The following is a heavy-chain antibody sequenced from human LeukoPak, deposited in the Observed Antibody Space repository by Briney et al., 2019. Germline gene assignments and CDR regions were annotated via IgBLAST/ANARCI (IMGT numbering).Heavy chain of an antibody. D-gene: IGHD6-19*01. CDR2: IKQDGSEK. CDR1: GFTFSSYW. CDR3: ARVGQWLGQTGHYFDY. J-gene: IGHJ4*02. V-gene: IGHV3-7*03. Sequence: PGGSLRLSCAASGFTFSSYWMSWVRQAPGKGREWVANIKQDGSEKYYVDSVKGRFTISRDNAKTSLYLQMNSLRAEDTAVYYCARVGQWLGQTGHYFDYWGQGTLVTVSS.